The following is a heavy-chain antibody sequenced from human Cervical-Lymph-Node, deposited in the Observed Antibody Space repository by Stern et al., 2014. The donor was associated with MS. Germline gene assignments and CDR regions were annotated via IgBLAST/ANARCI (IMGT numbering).Heavy chain of an antibody. Sequence: VQLVQSGAEVKKPGESLKISCKGSGYSFTTYWIGWARQMPGKGLEWVGIIFPGDSDTRYRPAFQGQVTISADKSISTAYLQWSSLKASDTAMYYCARRDKYSSSWNLDSWGQGTLVTVSS. V-gene: IGHV5-51*01. CDR1: GYSFTTYW. D-gene: IGHD6-13*01. CDR3: ARRDKYSSSWNLDS. CDR2: IFPGDSDT. J-gene: IGHJ4*02.